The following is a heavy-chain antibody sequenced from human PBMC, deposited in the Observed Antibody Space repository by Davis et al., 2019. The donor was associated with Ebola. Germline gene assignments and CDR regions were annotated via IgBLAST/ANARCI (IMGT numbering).Heavy chain of an antibody. Sequence: GESLKISCAASGFTFSSYEMNWVRQAPGKGLEWVSSISSSSSYIYYADSVKGRFTISRDNAKNSLYLQMNSLRAEDTAVYYCARGRVIVATNFDYWGQGTLVTVSS. CDR1: GFTFSSYE. D-gene: IGHD5-12*01. CDR3: ARGRVIVATNFDY. CDR2: ISSSSSYI. V-gene: IGHV3-21*01. J-gene: IGHJ4*02.